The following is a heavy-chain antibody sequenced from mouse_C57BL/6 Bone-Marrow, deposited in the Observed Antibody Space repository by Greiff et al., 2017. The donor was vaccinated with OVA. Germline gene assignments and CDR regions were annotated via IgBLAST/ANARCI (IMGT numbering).Heavy chain of an antibody. V-gene: IGHV1-78*01. CDR2: IYPRDGST. D-gene: IGHD1-1*01. J-gene: IGHJ3*01. CDR1: GYTFTDHT. CDR3: ARWGNYYGSSPWFAY. Sequence: QVQLQQSDAELVKPGASVKISCKVSGYTFTDHTIHWMKQRPEQGLEWIGYIYPRDGSTKYNEKFKGKATLTADKSSSTAYMQLNSLTSEDSAVYFCARWGNYYGSSPWFAYWGQGTLVTVSA.